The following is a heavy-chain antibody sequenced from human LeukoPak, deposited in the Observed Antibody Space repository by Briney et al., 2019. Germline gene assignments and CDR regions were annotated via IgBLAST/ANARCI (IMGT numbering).Heavy chain of an antibody. V-gene: IGHV4-39*01. CDR2: IYYSGST. CDR1: GGSISSSSYY. CDR3: ARQRSGSYYEAFDY. Sequence: SETLSLTCTVPGGSISSSSYYWGWIRQPPGKGLEWIGSIYYSGSTYYNPSLKSRVTISVDTSKNQFSLKLSSVTAADTAVYYCARQRSGSYYEAFDYWGQGTLVTVSS. D-gene: IGHD1-26*01. J-gene: IGHJ4*02.